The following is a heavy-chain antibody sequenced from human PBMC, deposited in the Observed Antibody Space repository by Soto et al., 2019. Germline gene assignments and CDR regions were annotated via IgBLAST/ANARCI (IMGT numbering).Heavy chain of an antibody. CDR3: ARDQFRDGYNYRGY. CDR2: INPNSGGT. J-gene: IGHJ4*02. Sequence: GASVKVSCKXSGYTFTGYYMHWVRQAPGQGLEWMGWINPNSGGTNYAQKFQGRVTMTRDTSISTAYMELSRLRSDDTAVYYCARDQFRDGYNYRGYWGQGTLVTVSS. CDR1: GYTFTGYY. D-gene: IGHD5-12*01. V-gene: IGHV1-2*02.